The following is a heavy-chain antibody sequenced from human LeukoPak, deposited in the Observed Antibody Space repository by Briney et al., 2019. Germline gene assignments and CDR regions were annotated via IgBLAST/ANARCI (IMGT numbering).Heavy chain of an antibody. V-gene: IGHV4-39*01. D-gene: IGHD1-26*01. CDR2: IYYSGST. CDR3: ARGGSYWEADY. J-gene: IGHJ4*02. CDR1: GGSISSSSYY. Sequence: SETLSLTCTVSGGSISSSSYYWGWIRQPPGKGLEWIGSIYYSGSTYYNPSLKSRVTISVDTSKNQFSLKLSSVTAADTAVYYCARGGSYWEADYWGQGTLVTVSS.